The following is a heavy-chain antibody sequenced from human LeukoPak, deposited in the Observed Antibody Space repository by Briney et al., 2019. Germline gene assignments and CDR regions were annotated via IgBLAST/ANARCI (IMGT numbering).Heavy chain of an antibody. CDR3: AKENDFVY. CDR2: ISYDGTNK. D-gene: IGHD3-3*01. V-gene: IGHV3-30*18. Sequence: PGGSLRLSCAASGFTLSDYTMHWVRQAPGKGLEWVAVISYDGTNKYYADSVKGRFTISRDNSKSTLYLQMNSLRAEDTAVYYCAKENDFVYWGRGTLVTVSS. CDR1: GFTLSDYT. J-gene: IGHJ4*02.